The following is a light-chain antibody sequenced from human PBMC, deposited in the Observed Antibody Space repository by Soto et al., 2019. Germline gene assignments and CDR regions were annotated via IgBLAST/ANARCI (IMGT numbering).Light chain of an antibody. V-gene: IGKV3-20*01. CDR2: SAF. CDR3: QYYGSSPWT. J-gene: IGKJ1*01. Sequence: EIVLTQSPGTLSLSPGERGTLSCRASQSVSSNYLAWYQQKPGQAPRLLLSSAFSRATGIPDRFSGSGSGTDFTRTICRLEPEEFDVYYCQYYGSSPWTFGQGTKVEIK. CDR1: QSVSSNY.